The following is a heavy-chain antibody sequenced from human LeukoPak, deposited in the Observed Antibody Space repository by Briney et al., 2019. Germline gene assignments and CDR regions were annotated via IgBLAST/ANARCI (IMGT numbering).Heavy chain of an antibody. Sequence: GGSLRLSCAASGFTFSSYVMHWVRQAPGKGLEWVAIISYDGSNEYYADSVKGRFTISRDNSKNTLYLQMNSLRVEDTAVFYCAKGGARLHSYYLDYWGQGTLVTVSS. CDR1: GFTFSSYV. V-gene: IGHV3-30*04. D-gene: IGHD1-26*01. CDR3: AKGGARLHSYYLDY. CDR2: ISYDGSNE. J-gene: IGHJ4*02.